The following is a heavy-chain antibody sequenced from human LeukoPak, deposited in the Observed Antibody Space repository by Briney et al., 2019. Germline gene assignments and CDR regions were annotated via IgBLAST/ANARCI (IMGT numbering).Heavy chain of an antibody. D-gene: IGHD2/OR15-2a*01. CDR3: AKYLSAKGPPYALDV. Sequence: GGSLRLSCAASGFTVSSNFMTWVRQAPGKGLEWVSVTYSGGSTYYADSVKGRFTISRDNSKNTLYLQMNSLRAEDTAVYYCAKYLSAKGPPYALDVWGQGATVTVSS. J-gene: IGHJ6*02. V-gene: IGHV3-53*01. CDR1: GFTVSSNF. CDR2: TYSGGST.